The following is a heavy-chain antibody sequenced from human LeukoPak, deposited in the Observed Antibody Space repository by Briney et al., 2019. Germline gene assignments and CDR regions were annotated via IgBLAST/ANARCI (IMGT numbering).Heavy chain of an antibody. D-gene: IGHD3-16*01. CDR1: GFTFSSYG. CDR2: IWYDGSNK. CDR3: AREGLAEAFDI. J-gene: IGHJ3*02. Sequence: GGSLRLSCAASGFTFSSYGMHWVRQAPGKGLEWVAVIWYDGSNKYYADSVKGRFTISRDNSKNTLYLQMNSLRAEDTAVYYCAREGLAEAFDIWGQGTMVTVSS. V-gene: IGHV3-33*01.